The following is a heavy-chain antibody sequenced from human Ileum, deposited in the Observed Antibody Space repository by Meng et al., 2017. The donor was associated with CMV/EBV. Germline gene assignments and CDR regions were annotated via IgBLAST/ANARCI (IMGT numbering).Heavy chain of an antibody. Sequence: GESLKISCAASGFTFSSTWMGWVRQGPRKGLEWVANIKPDGSENWSTDSVKGRFTISRDNAKNSLYLQMDNLRADDTAVYYCVREDIVVFDYWGQGTLVTVSS. D-gene: IGHD2-15*01. CDR1: GFTFSSTW. CDR3: VREDIVVFDY. CDR2: IKPDGSEN. J-gene: IGHJ4*02. V-gene: IGHV3-7*01.